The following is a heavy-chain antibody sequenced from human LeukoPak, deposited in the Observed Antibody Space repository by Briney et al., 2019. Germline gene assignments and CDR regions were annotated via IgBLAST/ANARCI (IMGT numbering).Heavy chain of an antibody. V-gene: IGHV3-33*01. J-gene: IGHJ6*02. Sequence: PGGSLRLSCAASGFTFGSYGMHWVRQAPGKGLEWVAVIWYDGSNKYYADSVKGRFTISRDNSKNTLYLQMNSLRAEDTAVHYCAGGAAWLHDYYYGMDVWGQGTTVTVSS. CDR3: AGGAAWLHDYYYGMDV. D-gene: IGHD5-12*01. CDR1: GFTFGSYG. CDR2: IWYDGSNK.